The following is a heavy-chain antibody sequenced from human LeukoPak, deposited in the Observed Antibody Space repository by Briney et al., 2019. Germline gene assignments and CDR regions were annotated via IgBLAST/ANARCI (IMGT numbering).Heavy chain of an antibody. J-gene: IGHJ6*02. CDR2: IKHDGSEK. Sequence: GESLRLSCAASGFTFSSYWMSWVRQAPGKGLEWVANIKHDGSEKYYVDSVKGRFTISRDNAKNSLYLQMNSLRAEDTAVYYCARGIVGATKRNYYYGMDVWGQGTTVTVSS. V-gene: IGHV3-7*01. D-gene: IGHD1-26*01. CDR1: GFTFSSYW. CDR3: ARGIVGATKRNYYYGMDV.